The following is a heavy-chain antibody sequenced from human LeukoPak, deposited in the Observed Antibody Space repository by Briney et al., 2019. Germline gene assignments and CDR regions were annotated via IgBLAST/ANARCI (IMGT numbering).Heavy chain of an antibody. J-gene: IGHJ6*02. D-gene: IGHD4-17*01. CDR1: GYSFSSYG. Sequence: AAVKVSCKASGYSFSSYGITWVRQAPGQGLEWMGWISVYNGNTNYAQRLQDRVTMTTDTSTSTAYMELRGLRPDDTAVYYCARDSSHNDYVLYYSGMDVWGQGTTVTLPS. CDR3: ARDSSHNDYVLYYSGMDV. CDR2: ISVYNGNT. V-gene: IGHV1-18*04.